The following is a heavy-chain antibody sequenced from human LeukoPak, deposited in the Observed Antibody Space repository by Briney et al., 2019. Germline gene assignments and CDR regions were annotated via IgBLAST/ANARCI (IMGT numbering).Heavy chain of an antibody. V-gene: IGHV4-38-2*02. CDR3: ARGTDAYKVDNH. Sequence: ASETLSLTCTVSGDSISTDYCWTWIRQPPGKVPEWIGTIYNRDNTYYTSSLASRVTISMDTSKNQFSLKMTSVTAADTAVYYCARGTDAYKVDNHWGQGALVTVSS. CDR1: GDSISTDYC. J-gene: IGHJ5*02. CDR2: IYNRDNT. D-gene: IGHD5-24*01.